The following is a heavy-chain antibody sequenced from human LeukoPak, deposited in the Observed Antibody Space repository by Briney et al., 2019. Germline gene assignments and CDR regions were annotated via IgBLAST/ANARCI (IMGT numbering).Heavy chain of an antibody. CDR1: GGTFSSYA. J-gene: IGHJ4*02. D-gene: IGHD3-3*01. CDR3: ARASIFGAVTPYYFDY. CDR2: IIPIFGTA. V-gene: IGHV1-69*13. Sequence: ASVKVSCKASGGTFSSYAISWVRQAPGQGLEWMGGIIPIFGTANYAQKFQGRVTITADESTSTAYMELSSLRSEDTAVYYCARASIFGAVTPYYFDYWGQGTLVTVSS.